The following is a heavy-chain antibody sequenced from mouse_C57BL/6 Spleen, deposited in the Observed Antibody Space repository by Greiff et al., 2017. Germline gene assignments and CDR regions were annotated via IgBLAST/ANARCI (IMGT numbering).Heavy chain of an antibody. D-gene: IGHD2-4*01. CDR3: ARDHGYYDYDGFAY. J-gene: IGHJ3*01. Sequence: VQLKESEGGLVQPGSSMKLSCTASGFTFSDYYMAWVRQVPEKGLEWVANINYDGSSTYYLDSLKSRFIISRDNAKNILYLQMSSLKSEDTATYYCARDHGYYDYDGFAYWGQGTLVTVSA. CDR2: INYDGSST. V-gene: IGHV5-16*01. CDR1: GFTFSDYY.